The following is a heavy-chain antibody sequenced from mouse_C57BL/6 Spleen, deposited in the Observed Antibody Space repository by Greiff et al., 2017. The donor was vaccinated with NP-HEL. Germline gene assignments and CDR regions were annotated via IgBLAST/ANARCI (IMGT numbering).Heavy chain of an antibody. D-gene: IGHD2-12*01. V-gene: IGHV1-82*01. CDR2: IYPGDGDT. Sequence: VQLQQSGPELVKPGASVKISCKASGYAFSSSWMNWVKQRPGKGLEWIGRIYPGDGDTNYNGKFKGKATLTADKSSSTAYMQLSSLTSEDSAVYFCARLRDYSWGQGTRVTVSA. J-gene: IGHJ3*01. CDR1: GYAFSSSW. CDR3: ARLRDYS.